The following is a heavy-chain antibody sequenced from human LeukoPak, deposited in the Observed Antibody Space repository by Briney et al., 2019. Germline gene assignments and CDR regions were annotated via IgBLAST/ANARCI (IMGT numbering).Heavy chain of an antibody. Sequence: ASVKVSCKASGYTFTNYGVTWVRQAPGQGLEWMGWIRAYNGYTHYTRKLQGRVSMTTDTSTSTAYMELRSLRSDDTAVYYCARDLGVWGSYRPPYDAFDIWGQGTMVIVSS. CDR1: GYTFTNYG. J-gene: IGHJ3*02. CDR3: ARDLGVWGSYRPPYDAFDI. V-gene: IGHV1-18*01. D-gene: IGHD3-16*02. CDR2: IRAYNGYT.